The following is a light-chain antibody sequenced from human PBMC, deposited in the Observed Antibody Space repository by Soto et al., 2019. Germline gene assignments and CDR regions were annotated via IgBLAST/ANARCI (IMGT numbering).Light chain of an antibody. CDR1: RSVSSN. Sequence: EIVMTQSPATLSVSPGETATLSCRASRSVSSNLAWYQQKPGQAPRLLIYGASTRATGIPARFSGSGSGTEFTLTISSLQSEDFAVYYCQQYNNWPPVTFGQGTKVEIK. J-gene: IGKJ1*01. CDR2: GAS. V-gene: IGKV3-15*01. CDR3: QQYNNWPPVT.